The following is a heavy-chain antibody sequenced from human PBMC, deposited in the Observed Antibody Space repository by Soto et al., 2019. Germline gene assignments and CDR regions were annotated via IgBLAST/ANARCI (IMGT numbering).Heavy chain of an antibody. CDR1: GFTFNTYW. J-gene: IGHJ4*02. CDR2: IKEDGSQT. D-gene: IGHD6-19*01. CDR3: GRQSGWIPDF. V-gene: IGHV3-7*01. Sequence: EVQLVESGGGLVQPGGSLRLSCVASGFTFNTYWMQWVRQAPGKGLEWVAMIKEDGSQTYYVDSVKGRFTIARDNAKNSVYLQMNSLRADDTAVYYCGRQSGWIPDFWGQGNLVTVSS.